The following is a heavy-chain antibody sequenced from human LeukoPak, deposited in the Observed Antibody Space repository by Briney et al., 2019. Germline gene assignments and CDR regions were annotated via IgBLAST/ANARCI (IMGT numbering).Heavy chain of an antibody. Sequence: PGGSLRLSCAASGFTFRSYYMHWVRQAPGKGLVWVSRINSDGSSTSYADSVKGRFTISRDNATLYLQMNSLRAEYTAVYYCARGNYYGMDVWGQGTTVTVSS. J-gene: IGHJ6*02. CDR3: ARGNYYGMDV. V-gene: IGHV3-74*01. CDR2: INSDGSST. CDR1: GFTFRSYY.